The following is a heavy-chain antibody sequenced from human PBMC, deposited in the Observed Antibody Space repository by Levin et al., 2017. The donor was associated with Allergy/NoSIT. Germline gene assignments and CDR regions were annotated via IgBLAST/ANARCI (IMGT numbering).Heavy chain of an antibody. J-gene: IGHJ6*02. Sequence: GESLKISCQGSGYSFISYWIAWVRQMPGKGLEWMGSVYPADSDATYNPSFLGQVSISVDKSLKTAYLQWSRLKPSDTAMYYCAKIDSHSGYGMNVWGQGTTVTVSS. V-gene: IGHV5-51*01. D-gene: IGHD2-15*01. CDR2: VYPADSDA. CDR3: AKIDSHSGYGMNV. CDR1: GYSFISYW.